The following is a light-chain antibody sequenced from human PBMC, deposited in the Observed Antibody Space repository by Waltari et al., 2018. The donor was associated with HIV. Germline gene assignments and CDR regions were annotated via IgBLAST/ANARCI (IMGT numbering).Light chain of an antibody. Sequence: EIAMTQSPDTLSVSAAKSATLSCSASHTVSTHLAWLQQKPAQAPRLVVHSASISASGVPGRISGSGSGTDFTLTISTLQAEDSAIYYCQQYNDWPPGTFSEGTKVEVK. V-gene: IGKV3D-15*03. CDR1: HTVSTH. CDR2: SAS. CDR3: QQYNDWPPGT. J-gene: IGKJ1*01.